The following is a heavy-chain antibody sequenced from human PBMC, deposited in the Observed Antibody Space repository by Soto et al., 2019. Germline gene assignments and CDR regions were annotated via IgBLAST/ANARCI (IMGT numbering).Heavy chain of an antibody. D-gene: IGHD7-27*01. CDR3: ARGWGRIFDY. CDR2: INHSGST. V-gene: IGHV4-34*01. Sequence: QVQLQQWGAGLLKPSETLSLTCAVYGGSFSGYYRNWIRQPPGKGLEWIGEINHSGSTNYSPSLKSRVTISVDTSKNQFSLKLSSVTAADTAVYYCARGWGRIFDYWGQGTLVTVSS. CDR1: GGSFSGYY. J-gene: IGHJ4*02.